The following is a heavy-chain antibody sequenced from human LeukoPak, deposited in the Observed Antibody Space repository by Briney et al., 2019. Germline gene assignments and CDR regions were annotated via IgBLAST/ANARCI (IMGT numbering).Heavy chain of an antibody. V-gene: IGHV1-2*02. CDR1: GYTFTDYY. CDR3: ASSSSWYIGDL. CDR2: INPSSGGT. D-gene: IGHD6-13*01. J-gene: IGHJ4*02. Sequence: GASVKVSCKASGYTFTDYYMHWVRQAPGQGLEWMGWINPSSGGTNYAQEFQGRVTMTRDTSISTAYMELSRLRFGDTAVYYCASSSSWYIGDLWGQGTLVTVSS.